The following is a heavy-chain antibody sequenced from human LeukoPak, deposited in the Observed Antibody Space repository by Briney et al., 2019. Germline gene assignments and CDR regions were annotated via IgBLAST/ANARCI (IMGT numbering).Heavy chain of an antibody. J-gene: IGHJ4*02. Sequence: PGGSLKLSSAASGFTFSGSAMHGVRQASGKGLEWVGRIRSKANSYATAYAASVKGRFTISRDDLKNTAYLQMNSLKTEDTAVYYYIVNLVGAAYWGQGTLVTVSS. V-gene: IGHV3-73*01. D-gene: IGHD1-26*01. CDR2: IRSKANSYAT. CDR1: GFTFSGSA. CDR3: IVNLVGAAY.